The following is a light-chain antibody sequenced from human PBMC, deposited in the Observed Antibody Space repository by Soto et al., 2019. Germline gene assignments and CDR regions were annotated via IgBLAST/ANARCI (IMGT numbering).Light chain of an antibody. V-gene: IGLV2-23*02. CDR3: CSDAGSSLYV. Sequence: QSALTQPASVSGSPGQSITISCTRTNSDVGSFDFVSWYQQYPGKAPKVMIYEITKRPSGVSNRFSGSKSGNTASLTISGLQADDEADYYCCSDAGSSLYVFGTGTQVTFL. J-gene: IGLJ1*01. CDR2: EIT. CDR1: NSDVGSFDF.